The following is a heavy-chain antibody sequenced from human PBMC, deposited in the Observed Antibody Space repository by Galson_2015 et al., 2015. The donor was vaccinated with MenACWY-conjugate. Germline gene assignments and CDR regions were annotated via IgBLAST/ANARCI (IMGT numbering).Heavy chain of an antibody. J-gene: IGHJ4*02. CDR1: GGSFSGYY. CDR2: INASGST. CDR3: ARGRYGGGAH. Sequence: EILSLTCAVYGGSFSGYYWSWIRQPPGKGLEWIGEINASGSTNYNPSLKSRVTISVDTSKNQFSLKLSSVTAADTAVYYCARGRYGGGAHWGQGTLVTVSS. D-gene: IGHD2-21*01. V-gene: IGHV4-34*01.